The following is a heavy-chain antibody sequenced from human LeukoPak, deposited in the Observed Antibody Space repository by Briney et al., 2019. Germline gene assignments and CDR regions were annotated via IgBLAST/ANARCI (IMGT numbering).Heavy chain of an antibody. Sequence: PGGSLRLSCAASGFILRSYAMTWVRQAPGKGLEWVSSLDGSDGRTYYADSVRGRFTISRDDSKNTLYLQMNSVRVEDTAVYYCAEHTMVRGVIDIDYWGQGTLVTVSS. D-gene: IGHD3-10*01. V-gene: IGHV3-23*01. CDR1: GFILRSYA. CDR2: LDGSDGRT. J-gene: IGHJ4*02. CDR3: AEHTMVRGVIDIDY.